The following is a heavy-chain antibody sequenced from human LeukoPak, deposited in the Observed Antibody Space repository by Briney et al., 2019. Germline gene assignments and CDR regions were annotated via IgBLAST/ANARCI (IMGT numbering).Heavy chain of an antibody. Sequence: SQTLSLTCTVSGGSISSGGYYWSWIRQHPGKGLEWIGYIYYSGSTYYNPSLKSRVTISVDTSKNQLSLKLSSVTAADTAVYYCARDPNDGLDVWGQGTTVTVSS. CDR1: GGSISSGGYY. V-gene: IGHV4-31*03. CDR3: ARDPNDGLDV. CDR2: IYYSGST. J-gene: IGHJ6*02.